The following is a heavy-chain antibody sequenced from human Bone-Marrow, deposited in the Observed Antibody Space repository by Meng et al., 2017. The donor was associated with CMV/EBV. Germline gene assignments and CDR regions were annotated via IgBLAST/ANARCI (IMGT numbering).Heavy chain of an antibody. CDR2: ISSSSSYI. J-gene: IGHJ6*02. CDR1: GFTFSSYS. D-gene: IGHD5-18*01. Sequence: GGSLRLSCAASGFTFSSYSMNWVRQAPGKGLEWVSSISSSSSYIYYADSVKGRFTISRDNAKNSLYLQMNSLRAEDTAVYYCARDLWVLEDTAMVSNYYYYGMDVWGQGTTVTVSS. V-gene: IGHV3-21*01. CDR3: ARDLWVLEDTAMVSNYYYYGMDV.